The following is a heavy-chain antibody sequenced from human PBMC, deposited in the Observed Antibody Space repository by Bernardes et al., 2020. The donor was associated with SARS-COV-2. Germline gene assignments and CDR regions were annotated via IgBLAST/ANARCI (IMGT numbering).Heavy chain of an antibody. Sequence: GGSLRLSCVASGISFSNYAMSWVRQAPGRGLEWVSVITGNGDITYYADSVKGRFTISRDNSKNTLYLQMNSLRAEDTAVYYCAKGSGGSYYGAFDIWGQGTMVTVSS. J-gene: IGHJ3*02. CDR1: GISFSNYA. CDR3: AKGSGGSYYGAFDI. V-gene: IGHV3-23*01. D-gene: IGHD1-26*01. CDR2: ITGNGDIT.